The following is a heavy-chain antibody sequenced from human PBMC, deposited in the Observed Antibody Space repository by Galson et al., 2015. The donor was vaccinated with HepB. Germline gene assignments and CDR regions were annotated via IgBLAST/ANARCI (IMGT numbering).Heavy chain of an antibody. D-gene: IGHD2/OR15-2a*01. CDR2: IYPGDSDT. V-gene: IGHV5-51*03. CDR1: GYSFTSYC. Sequence: QSGAEVKKPGGSLKISCKGSGYSFTSYCIGWVRQMPGKGLEWMGIIYPGDSDTRYNPSFQGQVTISADKSISTAYLQWSSLKASHPAIYYCARPPSGNYFSPFYFDYWGQGTLVTVSS. J-gene: IGHJ4*02. CDR3: ARPPSGNYFSPFYFDY.